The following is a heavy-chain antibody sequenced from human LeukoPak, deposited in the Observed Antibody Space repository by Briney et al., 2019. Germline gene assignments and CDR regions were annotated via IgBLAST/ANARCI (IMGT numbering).Heavy chain of an antibody. V-gene: IGHV3-23*01. Sequence: QPGGSLRLSCAASGFTFSSYAMSWVRQAPGKGLEWVSAISGSGGSTYYADSVKGRFTISRDNSKNTLYLQMNSLRAEDTAVYYCAIPGRSWYFGANDYWGQGTLVTVSS. CDR2: ISGSGGST. CDR1: GFTFSSYA. J-gene: IGHJ4*02. D-gene: IGHD6-13*01. CDR3: AIPGRSWYFGANDY.